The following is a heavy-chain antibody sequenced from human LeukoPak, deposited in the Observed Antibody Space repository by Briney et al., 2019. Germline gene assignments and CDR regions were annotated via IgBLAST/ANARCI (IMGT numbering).Heavy chain of an antibody. J-gene: IGHJ4*02. CDR2: IYSGGST. Sequence: GGSLRLSCAASGFTVSNNYMSWVRQAPGKGLEWVSVIYSGGSTYYADSVKGRFTISRDNAKNSLYLQMNSLRDEDTAVYYCTRAAHASSPDYWGQGTLVTVSS. V-gene: IGHV3-66*01. D-gene: IGHD6-13*01. CDR3: TRAAHASSPDY. CDR1: GFTVSNNY.